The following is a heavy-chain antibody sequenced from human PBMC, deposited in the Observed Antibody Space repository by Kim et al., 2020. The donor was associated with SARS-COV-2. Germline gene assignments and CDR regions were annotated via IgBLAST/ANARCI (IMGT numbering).Heavy chain of an antibody. J-gene: IGHJ4*02. CDR3: AALDTVQVPGGI. D-gene: IGHD3-10*01. Sequence: NVDWVKGRFTMSRDNAKNSLYLQRSSLRTEDTAIYYCAALDTVQVPGGIWGQGTLVTVSS. V-gene: IGHV3-7*01.